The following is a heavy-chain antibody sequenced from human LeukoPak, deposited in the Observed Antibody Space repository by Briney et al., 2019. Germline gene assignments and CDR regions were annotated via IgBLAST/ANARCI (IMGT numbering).Heavy chain of an antibody. CDR3: AKDLSPVTSSDAHYYYYYGMDV. D-gene: IGHD4-17*01. V-gene: IGHV3-30*18. Sequence: GGSLRLSCAASGFTFSSYGMHWVRPAPGKGLALVAVISYDGSNKYYADSVQGRFTISRDNSKNTLYLQMNSLRAEDTAVYYCAKDLSPVTSSDAHYYYYYGMDVWGKGTTVTVSS. CDR2: ISYDGSNK. J-gene: IGHJ6*04. CDR1: GFTFSSYG.